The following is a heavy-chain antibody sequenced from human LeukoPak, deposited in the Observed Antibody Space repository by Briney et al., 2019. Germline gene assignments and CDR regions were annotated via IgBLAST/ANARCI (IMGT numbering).Heavy chain of an antibody. D-gene: IGHD3-22*01. Sequence: GGSLRLSCAASGFTFSSYGMHWVRQAPGKGLGWVAFIRYDGSNKYYADSVRGRFTISRDNSKNTLYLQMNSLRAEDTAVYYCAKDLGYYDSSGYYLFDYWGQGTLVTVSS. CDR3: AKDLGYYDSSGYYLFDY. J-gene: IGHJ4*02. CDR2: IRYDGSNK. CDR1: GFTFSSYG. V-gene: IGHV3-30*02.